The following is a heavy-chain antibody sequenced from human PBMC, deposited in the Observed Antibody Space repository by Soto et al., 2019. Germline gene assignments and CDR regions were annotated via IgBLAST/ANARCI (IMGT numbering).Heavy chain of an antibody. CDR1: GGSISSYY. Sequence: SETLSLTCTVSGGSISSYYWNWIRQPPGKGLDWIGYIYYSGSTNYTPSLKSRVTISVDTSKNQFSLNLSSVTAADTAVYYCARGRPHTPYFDDWGQGTRVTVAS. CDR3: ARGRPHTPYFDD. J-gene: IGHJ4*02. CDR2: IYYSGST. V-gene: IGHV4-59*01.